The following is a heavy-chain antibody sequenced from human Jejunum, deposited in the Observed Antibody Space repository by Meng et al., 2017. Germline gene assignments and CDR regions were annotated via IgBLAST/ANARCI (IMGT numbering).Heavy chain of an antibody. CDR3: AHRRRNSGYDNPYYFDF. CDR2: TYWDDDK. J-gene: IGHJ4*02. V-gene: IGHV2-5*02. CDR1: GFSLSTVGEA. Sequence: QITLKESGPPPVKPTQTLTLTCTFSGFSLSTVGEAVGWIRQPPGKALDWLALTYWDDDKRYSPSLKSRLTITKDTSKNQVVLTMAHMDPVDTATYYCAHRRRNSGYDNPYYFDFWGQGTLVTVSS. D-gene: IGHD5-12*01.